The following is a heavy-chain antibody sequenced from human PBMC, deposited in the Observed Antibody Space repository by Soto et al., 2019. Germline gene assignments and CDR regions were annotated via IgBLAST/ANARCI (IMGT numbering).Heavy chain of an antibody. Sequence: ASVKVSCKASGYSFTNYGITWVRQAPGQGLEWMGWISAFNGNTHYAQKLQGRVTMTTDASTSTAYMQLRSLRSDDTAVYYCARDRGVAPPVAGNTHYYYYMDVRGKGTTVTVSS. CDR1: GYSFTNYG. D-gene: IGHD6-19*01. CDR3: ARDRGVAPPVAGNTHYYYYMDV. J-gene: IGHJ6*03. CDR2: ISAFNGNT. V-gene: IGHV1-18*01.